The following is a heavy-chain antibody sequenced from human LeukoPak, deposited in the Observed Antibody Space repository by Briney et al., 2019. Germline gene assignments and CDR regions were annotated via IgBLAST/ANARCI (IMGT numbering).Heavy chain of an antibody. CDR3: ARLQYCSGTSCYWFDP. Sequence: SQTLSLTCDVSGGSISSGLYSWSWIRQPLGKGLEWIGYIYHTGSTYYNPSLKSRVTISVDTSKNQFSLRLSSVTAADTAVYYCARLQYCSGTSCYWFDPWGQGTRVTVSS. J-gene: IGHJ5*02. CDR1: GGSISSGLYS. D-gene: IGHD2-2*01. V-gene: IGHV4-30-2*01. CDR2: IYHTGST.